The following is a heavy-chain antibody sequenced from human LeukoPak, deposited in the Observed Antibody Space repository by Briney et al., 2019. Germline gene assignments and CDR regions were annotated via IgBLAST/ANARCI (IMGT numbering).Heavy chain of an antibody. D-gene: IGHD2-2*01. V-gene: IGHV3-11*04. CDR1: GFTFSDYY. CDR2: ISSSGSTI. CDR3: ARASIVVVPASHDP. J-gene: IGHJ5*02. Sequence: GGSLRLSCAASGFTFSDYYMSWIRQAPGKGLEWVSYISSSGSTIYYADSVKGRFTISRDNAKNSLYLQMNSLRAEDTAVYYCARASIVVVPASHDPWGQGTLVTVSS.